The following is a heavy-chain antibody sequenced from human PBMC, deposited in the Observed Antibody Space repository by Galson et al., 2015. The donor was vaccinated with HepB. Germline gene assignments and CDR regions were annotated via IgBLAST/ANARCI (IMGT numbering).Heavy chain of an antibody. Sequence: SLRLSCAASGFTFSNAWMNWVRQAPGKGLEWVGRIKSKTDGGTTDYAAPVKGRFTISRDDSKNTLYLQMNSLKTEDTAVYYCTSTGFLLALYYFDYWGQGTLVTVSS. J-gene: IGHJ4*02. CDR2: IKSKTDGGTT. D-gene: IGHD3-3*01. CDR1: GFTFSNAW. V-gene: IGHV3-15*07. CDR3: TSTGFLLALYYFDY.